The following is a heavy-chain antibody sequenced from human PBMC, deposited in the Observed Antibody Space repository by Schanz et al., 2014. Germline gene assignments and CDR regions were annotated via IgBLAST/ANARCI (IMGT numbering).Heavy chain of an antibody. D-gene: IGHD5-12*01. CDR1: EYSFTSYS. CDR3: ARGIGGYGANNYFDY. V-gene: IGHV1-3*01. J-gene: IGHJ4*02. CDR2: ISAYNGNT. Sequence: QVQLVQSGAEVKRPGASVKVSCKASEYSFTSYSMHWVRQAPGQRLEWMGWISAYNGNTKYPQKLQGRVTMTTDTSTSTAYMELSSLRSEDTAVYSCARGIGGYGANNYFDYWGQGTLVTVSS.